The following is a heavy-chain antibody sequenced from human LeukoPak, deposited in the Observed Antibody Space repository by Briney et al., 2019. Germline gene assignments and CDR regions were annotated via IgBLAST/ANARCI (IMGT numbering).Heavy chain of an antibody. J-gene: IGHJ4*02. D-gene: IGHD2-2*02. V-gene: IGHV3-30*02. CDR2: IGYDGTTK. CDR3: ARVWSPYCSTTSCDSPFDY. Sequence: GGSLRLSCAASGFTFSSYDLHWVRQAPGKGLEWVAFIGYDGTTKYYTDSVKGRFTISRDNSKNTLSLQMNSLGVEDTAVYYCARVWSPYCSTTSCDSPFDYWGQGTLVTVSS. CDR1: GFTFSSYD.